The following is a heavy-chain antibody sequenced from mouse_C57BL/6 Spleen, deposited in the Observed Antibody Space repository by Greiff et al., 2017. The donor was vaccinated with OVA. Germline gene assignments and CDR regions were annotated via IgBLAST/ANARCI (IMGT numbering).Heavy chain of an antibody. CDR1: GFTFSSYA. Sequence: EVQRVESGGGLVKPGGSLKLSCAASGFTFSSYAMSWVRQTPEKRLEWVATISDGGSYTYYPDNVKGRFTISRDNAKNNLYLQMSHLKSEDTAMYYCARDSDMVTADYWGQGTTLTVSS. J-gene: IGHJ2*01. D-gene: IGHD2-2*01. V-gene: IGHV5-4*01. CDR3: ARDSDMVTADY. CDR2: ISDGGSYT.